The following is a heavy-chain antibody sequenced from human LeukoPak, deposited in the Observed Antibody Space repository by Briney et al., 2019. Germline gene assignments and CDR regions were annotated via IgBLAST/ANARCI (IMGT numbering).Heavy chain of an antibody. V-gene: IGHV3-33*01. Sequence: GGSLRLSCAASGFTFSSYGMHWVRQAPGKGLEWVAVIWYDGSNKYYADSVKGRFTISRDNSKNTLYLQMNSLRAEDTAVYYCARRILSDYGMDVWGQGTTVTVSS. D-gene: IGHD2-15*01. J-gene: IGHJ6*02. CDR3: ARRILSDYGMDV. CDR1: GFTFSSYG. CDR2: IWYDGSNK.